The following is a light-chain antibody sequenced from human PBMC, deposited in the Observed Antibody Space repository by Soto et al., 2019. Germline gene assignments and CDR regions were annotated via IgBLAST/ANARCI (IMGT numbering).Light chain of an antibody. CDR1: QNINTY. CDR3: QQRTDWPPLT. CDR2: DAS. J-gene: IGKJ4*01. V-gene: IGKV3-11*01. Sequence: EIVLTQSPATLSLPPRESAPLSCRASQNINTYLAWYQQKPGQLPRHLMFDASNRASGTPARFSGTGSGTDFTLTISSLEPEDFVVYYCQQRTDWPPLTFGGGTNVQIK.